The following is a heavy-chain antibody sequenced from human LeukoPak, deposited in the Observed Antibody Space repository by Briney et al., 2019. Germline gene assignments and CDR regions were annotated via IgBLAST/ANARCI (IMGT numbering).Heavy chain of an antibody. CDR3: ARARVGATGSDWFDP. Sequence: SETLSLTCTVSGGSISSGSYYWSWIRQPAGKGLEWIGRIYTSGSTNYNPSPKSRVTISVDTSKNQFSLKLSSVTAADTAVYYCARARVGATGSDWFDPWGQGTPVTVSS. V-gene: IGHV4-61*02. J-gene: IGHJ5*02. CDR1: GGSISSGSYY. D-gene: IGHD1-26*01. CDR2: IYTSGST.